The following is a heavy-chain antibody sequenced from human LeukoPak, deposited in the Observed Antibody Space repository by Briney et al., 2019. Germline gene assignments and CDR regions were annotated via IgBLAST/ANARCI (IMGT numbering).Heavy chain of an antibody. V-gene: IGHV4-30-4*01. CDR3: ARANGDYVVVDY. CDR2: TFYTGNT. Sequence: SQTLSLTCTVSGDSINSGDYYWTWICQSPGKGLEWIGHTFYTGNTYKNPSPKSRVTISLDTSKNQFSLNLSSVTAADTAMYYCARANGDYVVVDYWGQGTLVTVSS. CDR1: GDSINSGDYY. D-gene: IGHD4-17*01. J-gene: IGHJ4*02.